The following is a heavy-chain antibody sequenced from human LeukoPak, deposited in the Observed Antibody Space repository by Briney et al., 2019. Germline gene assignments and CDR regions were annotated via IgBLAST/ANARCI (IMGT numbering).Heavy chain of an antibody. V-gene: IGHV3-30*02. CDR3: AKDPVPGITMVRGVFDY. CDR1: GFTFSSYG. Sequence: GGSLRLSCAASGFTFSSYGMHWVRQAPGKGLEWVAFIRYDGSNKYYADSVKGRLAISRDNSKNTLYLQMNSLRAEDTAVYYCAKDPVPGITMVRGVFDYWGQGTLVTVSS. D-gene: IGHD3-10*01. J-gene: IGHJ4*02. CDR2: IRYDGSNK.